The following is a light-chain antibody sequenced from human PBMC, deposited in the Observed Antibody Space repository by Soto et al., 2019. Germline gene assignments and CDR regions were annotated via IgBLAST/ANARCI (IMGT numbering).Light chain of an antibody. CDR1: QSVSSY. CDR3: QQYNNWPWT. J-gene: IGKJ1*01. CDR2: DAS. V-gene: IGKV3-15*01. Sequence: EMVLTQSPATLSFSPGGRATISCRASQSVSSYLAWYQQKPGQAPRLLIYDASTRATGIPARFSGSGSGAEFTLTISSLQSEDFAIYYCQQYNNWPWTFGQGTKVDIK.